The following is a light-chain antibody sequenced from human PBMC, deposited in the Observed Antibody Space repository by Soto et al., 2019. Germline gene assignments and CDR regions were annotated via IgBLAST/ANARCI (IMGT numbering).Light chain of an antibody. V-gene: IGLV2-8*01. CDR1: SSDVGGYNY. CDR3: SSYSGTNYHEV. CDR2: EVS. Sequence: QSALTQPPSASGSFGQSVTISCTGTSSDVGGYNYVSWYQQHPGKAPKLMIYEVSERPSGVPDRFSGSKSGNTASLTVSGLQADDEADYYCSSYSGTNYHEVFGTGTKLTVL. J-gene: IGLJ1*01.